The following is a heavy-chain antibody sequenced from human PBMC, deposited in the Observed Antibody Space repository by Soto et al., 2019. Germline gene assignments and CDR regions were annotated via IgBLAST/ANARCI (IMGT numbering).Heavy chain of an antibody. J-gene: IGHJ5*02. D-gene: IGHD3-22*01. CDR1: GGSISSGGYS. V-gene: IGHV4-30-2*01. CDR2: IYHSGST. Sequence: PSDTLSLTCAVSGGSISSGGYSWSWLRQPPGKGLEWIGYIYHSGSTYYNPSLKSRVTISVDRSKNQFSLKLSSVTAADTAVYYCARRTVHYYDSSGYTNWFDPWGQGTLVTVSS. CDR3: ARRTVHYYDSSGYTNWFDP.